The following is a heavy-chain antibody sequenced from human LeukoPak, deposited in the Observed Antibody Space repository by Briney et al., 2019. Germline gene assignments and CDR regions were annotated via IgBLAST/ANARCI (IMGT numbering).Heavy chain of an antibody. CDR3: ARGKAYDSSGYYKLFDY. D-gene: IGHD3-22*01. CDR2: IGTAGDT. CDR1: GFTFSSYD. J-gene: IGHJ4*02. Sequence: GGSLRLSCAASGFTFSSYDMHWVRHATGKGLEWVSAIGTAGDTYYPDSVKGRFTISRENAKNSLYLQMNSLRAGDTAVYYCARGKAYDSSGYYKLFDYWGQGTLVTVSS. V-gene: IGHV3-13*01.